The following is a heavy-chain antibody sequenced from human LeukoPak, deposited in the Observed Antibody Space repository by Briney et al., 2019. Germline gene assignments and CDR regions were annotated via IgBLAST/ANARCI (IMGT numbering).Heavy chain of an antibody. CDR3: ARGGTLFTFFDS. V-gene: IGHV4-61*02. CDR2: NYITGNT. CDR1: GGSISSDDYY. Sequence: SETLSLTCTESGGSISSDDYYWNWIRQPAGRGLEWIGRNYITGNTMYNPSLESRVRMSIDTSKNQVSLTVKSVTAADTAVYYCARGGTLFTFFDSWGQGTLVTVSS. J-gene: IGHJ4*02.